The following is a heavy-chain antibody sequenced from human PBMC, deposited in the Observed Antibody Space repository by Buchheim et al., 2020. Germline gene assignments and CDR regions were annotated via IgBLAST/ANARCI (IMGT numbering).Heavy chain of an antibody. V-gene: IGHV3-21*01. J-gene: IGHJ6*02. CDR3: ARGNGVTTSLYYYYYGMDV. D-gene: IGHD4-17*01. CDR2: ISSSSSYI. CDR1: GFTFSSYS. Sequence: EVQLVESGGGLVKPGGSLRLSCAASGFTFSSYSMNWVRQAPGKGLEWVSSISSSSSYIYCADSVKGRFTISRDNAKNSLYLQMNSLRAEDTAVYYCARGNGVTTSLYYYYYGMDVWGQGTT.